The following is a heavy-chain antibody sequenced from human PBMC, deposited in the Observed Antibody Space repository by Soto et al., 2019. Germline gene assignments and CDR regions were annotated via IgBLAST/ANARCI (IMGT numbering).Heavy chain of an antibody. V-gene: IGHV4-4*07. CDR3: ARDYSSNWYSDL. Sequence: QVQVKESGPRLVKPSETLSLTCTVSGGSISNYYWSWIRQPAGKGLEWIGRLYPSGSTNYNPSLKSRVTMSVDTSKNPFSLRRSSVTAADTAVYYCARDYSSNWYSDLWGQGTLVTVSS. CDR1: GGSISNYY. D-gene: IGHD6-13*01. CDR2: LYPSGST. J-gene: IGHJ4*02.